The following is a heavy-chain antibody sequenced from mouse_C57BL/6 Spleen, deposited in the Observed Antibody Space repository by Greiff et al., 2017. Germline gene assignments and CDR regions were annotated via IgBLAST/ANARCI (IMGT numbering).Heavy chain of an antibody. CDR1: GFNIKDDY. CDR2: IDPENGDT. Sequence: VQLQQSGAELVRPGASVKLSCTASGFNIKDDYMHWVKQRPEQGLEWIRWIDPENGDTEYASKFQGKATITADTSSNTAYLQLSSLTSDDTAVYYCTTGGGSYWGQGTSVTVSS. V-gene: IGHV14-4*01. D-gene: IGHD1-1*01. CDR3: TTGGGSY. J-gene: IGHJ4*01.